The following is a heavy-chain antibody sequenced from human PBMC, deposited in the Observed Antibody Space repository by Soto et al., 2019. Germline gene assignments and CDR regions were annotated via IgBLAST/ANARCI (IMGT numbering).Heavy chain of an antibody. D-gene: IGHD6-13*01. CDR2: MNPNSGNT. CDR1: GYTFTSYD. V-gene: IGHV1-8*01. Sequence: GASVKVSCKASGYTFTSYDINWVRQATGQGLEWMGWMNPNSGNTGYAQKFQGRVTMTRNTSISTAYMELSSLRSEDTAVYYCARGRIAAARTFPGYWGQGXLVTVSS. CDR3: ARGRIAAARTFPGY. J-gene: IGHJ4*02.